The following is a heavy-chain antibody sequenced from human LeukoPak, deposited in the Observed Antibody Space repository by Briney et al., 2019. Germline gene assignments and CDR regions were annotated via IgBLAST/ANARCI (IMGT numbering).Heavy chain of an antibody. J-gene: IGHJ4*02. CDR1: GYTLTELS. CDR2: FDPEDGET. Sequence: ASVKVSCKVSGYTLTELSMHWVRQAPGKGLEWMGGFDPEDGETIYAQKFLGRLTITADESTRTAYMELSSLRSEDTAVYYCARDYGVGSTAFDYFWGQGTLVTVSS. CDR3: ARDYGVGSTAFDYF. V-gene: IGHV1-24*01. D-gene: IGHD1-26*01.